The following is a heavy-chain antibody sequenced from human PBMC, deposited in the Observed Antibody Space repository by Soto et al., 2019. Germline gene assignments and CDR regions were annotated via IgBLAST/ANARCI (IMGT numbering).Heavy chain of an antibody. J-gene: IGHJ5*02. CDR2: INPNSGDT. Sequence: ASVKVSCKASGYTFTGYYMHWVRQAPGQGLEWMGWINPNSGDTNYAQKSQGWVTMTRDTSISTAYMELSRLKSDDTAVYYCALNSRYCSGASCYYSWFDPWGQGTLVTVSS. CDR3: ALNSRYCSGASCYYSWFDP. D-gene: IGHD2-2*01. V-gene: IGHV1-2*04. CDR1: GYTFTGYY.